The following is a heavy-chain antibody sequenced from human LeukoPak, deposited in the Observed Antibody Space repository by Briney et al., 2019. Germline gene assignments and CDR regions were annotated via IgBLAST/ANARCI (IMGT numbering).Heavy chain of an antibody. D-gene: IGHD3-9*01. CDR1: GGSISSSSYY. CDR2: IYYSGST. CDR3: ARAFPTYYDILTGLGAFDI. J-gene: IGHJ3*02. V-gene: IGHV4-39*07. Sequence: PSETLSLTCTVSGGSISSSSYYWGWIRQPPGKGLEWIGSIYYSGSTYYNPSLKSRVTISVDTSKNQFSLKLSSVTAADTAVYYCARAFPTYYDILTGLGAFDIWGQGTMVTVSS.